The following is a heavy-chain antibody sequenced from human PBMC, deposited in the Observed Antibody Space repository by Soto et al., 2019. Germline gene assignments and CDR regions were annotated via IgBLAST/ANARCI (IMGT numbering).Heavy chain of an antibody. D-gene: IGHD5-12*01. CDR2: IHYSGTT. Sequence: QVQLQESGPGLVKPSETLSLTCTVSGGSVSSNTYYWSWIRQPPGKGLEWIGYIHYSGTTKYNPSLGSRVTISVDTSRNQFSLRVTYGTAADTAVYYCARDRSGYSGSDPPPYYYFYGTDVWGHGTTVTVSS. CDR1: GGSVSSNTYY. CDR3: ARDRSGYSGSDPPPYYYFYGTDV. V-gene: IGHV4-61*01. J-gene: IGHJ6*02.